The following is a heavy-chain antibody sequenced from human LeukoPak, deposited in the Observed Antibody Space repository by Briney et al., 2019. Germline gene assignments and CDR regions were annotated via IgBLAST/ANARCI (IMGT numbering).Heavy chain of an antibody. CDR1: GGSITGYY. V-gene: IGHV4-4*07. CDR2: VYSSGVG. CDR3: AREEFLHEIDSSGYFVY. J-gene: IGHJ4*02. Sequence: SETLSLTCTVSGGSITGYYWNWIRQPAGQGLEWLGRVYSSGVGNYNPSLTSRATMSVDTSKNQFSLKLTSLTAADTAVYYCAREEFLHEIDSSGYFVYGGQGTLVTISS. D-gene: IGHD3-22*01.